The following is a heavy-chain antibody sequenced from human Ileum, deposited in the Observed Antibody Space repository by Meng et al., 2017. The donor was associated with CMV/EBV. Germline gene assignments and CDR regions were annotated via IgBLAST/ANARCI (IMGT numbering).Heavy chain of an antibody. J-gene: IGHJ4*02. CDR2: VFWDDEK. CDR3: AHHGSGSYQDF. Sequence: QITLKESGPTLVKPSQTLTLTCTFFGFSLNTDYVGVGWIRQPPGKALEWLAVVFWDDEKRYNPSLKNRLTITKDTSKDQVVLTMTNMDPVDTGTYYCAHHGSGSYQDFWGQGTLVTVSS. D-gene: IGHD3-10*01. CDR1: GFSLNTDYVG. V-gene: IGHV2-5*02.